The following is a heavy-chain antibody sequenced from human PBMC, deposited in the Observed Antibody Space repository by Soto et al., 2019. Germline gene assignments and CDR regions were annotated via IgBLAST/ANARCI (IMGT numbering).Heavy chain of an antibody. J-gene: IGHJ4*02. D-gene: IGHD1-26*01. Sequence: EVQLLESGGGLVQPGGSLRLSCAASGFTFSSYALSWVLQAPGKGLEWVSAISGSGGSTYNTDSVKGRFTLSRYNSKNTLYLQMNSLRAEDTAVYYGAKQVGDTEFDYWGQGILATVSS. CDR2: ISGSGGST. CDR3: AKQVGDTEFDY. CDR1: GFTFSSYA. V-gene: IGHV3-23*01.